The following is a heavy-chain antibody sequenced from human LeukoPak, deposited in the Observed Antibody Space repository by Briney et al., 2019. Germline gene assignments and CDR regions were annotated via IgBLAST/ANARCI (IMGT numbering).Heavy chain of an antibody. V-gene: IGHV3-33*06. CDR1: GLTFSSYG. CDR2: IWYDGSNK. Sequence: GGSLRLSCAASGLTFSSYGMHGVREAPGEGVEWGAVIWYDGSNKYYADSVKGRFILSRDNSKNTVYMKMSSLRAEDTATYYCAKDYCRDGNCPFPFLDSWGQGTLVTVSS. CDR3: AKDYCRDGNCPFPFLDS. D-gene: IGHD2-15*01. J-gene: IGHJ5*01.